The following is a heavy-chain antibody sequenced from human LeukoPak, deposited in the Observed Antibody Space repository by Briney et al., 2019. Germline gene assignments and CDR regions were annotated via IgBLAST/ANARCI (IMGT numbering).Heavy chain of an antibody. J-gene: IGHJ5*02. CDR1: GYSFTSYW. Sequence: GESLKISCKGSGYSFTSYWIGWVRQMPGKGLEWMGIIYPGDSDTRYSPSFQGQVTISADKSISTAYLQWSSLKASDTAMYYCARAIYDFWSGSGNWFDPWGQGTLVTVSS. D-gene: IGHD3-3*01. CDR2: IYPGDSDT. CDR3: ARAIYDFWSGSGNWFDP. V-gene: IGHV5-51*01.